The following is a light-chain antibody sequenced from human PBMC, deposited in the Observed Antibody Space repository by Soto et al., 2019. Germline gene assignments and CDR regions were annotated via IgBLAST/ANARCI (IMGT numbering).Light chain of an antibody. J-gene: IGKJ2*01. V-gene: IGKV3-11*01. CDR1: QTVSRH. Sequence: EIVLTQSPATVSLSPGERATLSCRTSQTVSRHLAWYQQKPGQAPRLLIYDISYRDTGIPARFSGSGSGTDFTLTISSLEPEDYAVYYCQQRSHWPRNTFGQGTKLEIK. CDR3: QQRSHWPRNT. CDR2: DIS.